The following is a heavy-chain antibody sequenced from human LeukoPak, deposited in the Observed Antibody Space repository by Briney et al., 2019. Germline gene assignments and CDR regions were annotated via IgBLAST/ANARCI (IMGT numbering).Heavy chain of an antibody. J-gene: IGHJ4*02. CDR3: ARDEVGANGVDY. V-gene: IGHV1-69*04. D-gene: IGHD1-26*01. CDR1: GGTFSSYT. Sequence: GSSVKVSCKASGGTFSSYTISWLRQAPGQGLEWMGRIIPILGIANYAQKFQGRVTITADNSTSTAYMELSSLRSEDTAVYYCARDEVGANGVDYWGQGTLVTVSS. CDR2: IIPILGIA.